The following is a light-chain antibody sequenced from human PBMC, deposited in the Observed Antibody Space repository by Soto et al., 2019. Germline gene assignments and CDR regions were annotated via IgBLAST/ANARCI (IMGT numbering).Light chain of an antibody. V-gene: IGKV3-11*01. CDR3: QQRSNWPPIT. CDR1: QSVSSY. J-gene: IGKJ5*01. CDR2: DAS. Sequence: IVLTQSPATLSFSPWERATLSCRASQSVSSYLAWYQQKPGQAPRLLIYDASNRATGIPARFSGSGSGTDFTLTISSLEPEDFAVYYCQQRSNWPPITFGQGTRLEIK.